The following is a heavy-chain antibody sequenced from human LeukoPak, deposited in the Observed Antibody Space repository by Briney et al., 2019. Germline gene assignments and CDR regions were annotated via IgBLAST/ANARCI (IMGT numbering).Heavy chain of an antibody. J-gene: IGHJ4*02. CDR1: GGSFSGYY. D-gene: IGHD6-19*01. CDR2: INHSGST. CDR3: AFRGWTFDY. V-gene: IGHV4-34*01. Sequence: SETLSLTCAVYGGSFSGYYWSWIRQPPGKGLEWIGEINHSGSTNYNPSLKSRVTISVDTSKNQFTLKLSSVTAADTAVYYCAFRGWTFDYWGQGTLVTVSS.